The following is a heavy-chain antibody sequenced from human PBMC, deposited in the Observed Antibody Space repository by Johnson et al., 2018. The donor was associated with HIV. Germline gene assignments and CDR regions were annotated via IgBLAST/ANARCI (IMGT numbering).Heavy chain of an antibody. D-gene: IGHD1-20*01. CDR3: ASSITGAHRGAFDI. V-gene: IGHV3-48*04. J-gene: IGHJ3*02. Sequence: VQLVESGGGLVQPGGSLRLSCAASGFAFRTYWMVWVRQVPGKGLEWVSYISSSGSTIYYADSVKGRFTISRDNAKYSLYLQMNSLRAEDTAVYYCASSITGAHRGAFDIWGQGTMVTVSS. CDR1: GFAFRTYW. CDR2: ISSSGSTI.